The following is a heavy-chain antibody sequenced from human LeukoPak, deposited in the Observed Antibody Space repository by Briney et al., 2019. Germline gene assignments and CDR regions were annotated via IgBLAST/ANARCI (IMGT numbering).Heavy chain of an antibody. CDR1: GGSFSGYY. D-gene: IGHD6-19*01. V-gene: IGHV4-34*01. CDR3: ARRGIAVAVNWFDP. Sequence: SETLSLTCAVYGGSFSGYYWSWIRQPPGKGLEWIGEINHSGSTNYNPSLKSRVTISVDTSKNQFSLKLSSVTAADTAVYYCARRGIAVAVNWFDPWGQGTLVTVSS. J-gene: IGHJ5*02. CDR2: INHSGST.